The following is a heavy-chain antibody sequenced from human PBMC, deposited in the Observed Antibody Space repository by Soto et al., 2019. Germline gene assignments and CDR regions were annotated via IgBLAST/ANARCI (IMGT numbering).Heavy chain of an antibody. CDR2: ISGSGGST. CDR1: GFTFSSYA. V-gene: IGHV3-23*01. D-gene: IGHD3-3*01. Sequence: AGGSLRLSCAASGFTFSSYAMSWVRQAPGKGLEWVSAISGSGGSTYYADSVKGRFTISRDNSKNTLYLQMNSLRAEDTAVYYCAKDPMYITIFGVVIDYYYYGMDVWDQGTTVTVSS. CDR3: AKDPMYITIFGVVIDYYYYGMDV. J-gene: IGHJ6*02.